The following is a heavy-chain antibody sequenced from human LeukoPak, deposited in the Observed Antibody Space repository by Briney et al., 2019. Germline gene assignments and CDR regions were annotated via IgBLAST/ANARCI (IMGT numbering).Heavy chain of an antibody. CDR2: SNSDGSST. CDR3: AAGEHGYHDNDAFDI. J-gene: IGHJ3*02. D-gene: IGHD5-24*01. V-gene: IGHV3-74*01. Sequence: PGGALRLSCAASGFTFSSYWRHWVRQAPGKGLVWVSRSNSDGSSTSDADAVKGRFTISRDNAKNTLYLQMNSLRAEDTAVYYCAAGEHGYHDNDAFDIWGQGTMVTVSS. CDR1: GFTFSSYW.